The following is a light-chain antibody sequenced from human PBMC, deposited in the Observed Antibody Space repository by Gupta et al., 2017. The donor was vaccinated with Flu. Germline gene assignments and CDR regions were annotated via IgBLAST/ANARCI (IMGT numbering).Light chain of an antibody. CDR3: QQRNSYLMGT. V-gene: IGKV1-9*01. Sequence: DVQLTQSPSFLSASLGDRVTITFRASQGIRSYLAWYQQKPGKAPKLLIYAASTCQSGVPSRFSGSGCGKELTLTISSRQPEDFAAYYSQQRNSYLMGTFGQGTKVEIK. CDR1: QGIRSY. CDR2: AAS. J-gene: IGKJ1*01.